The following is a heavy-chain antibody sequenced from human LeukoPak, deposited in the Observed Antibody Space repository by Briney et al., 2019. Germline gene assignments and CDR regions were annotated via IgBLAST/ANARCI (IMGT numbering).Heavy chain of an antibody. Sequence: SETLSLTCTVSGGSISSGGYYWSWVRQHPAKGLEWIGYIYYSGSTYYNPSLKSRVTISVDTSKNQFSLKLSSVTAADTAVYYCARGLDGYFDYWGQGTLVTVSS. CDR2: IYYSGST. D-gene: IGHD3-9*01. CDR1: GGSISSGGYY. CDR3: ARGLDGYFDY. V-gene: IGHV4-31*03. J-gene: IGHJ4*02.